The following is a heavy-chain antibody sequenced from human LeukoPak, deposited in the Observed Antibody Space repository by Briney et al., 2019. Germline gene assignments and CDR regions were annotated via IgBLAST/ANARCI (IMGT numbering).Heavy chain of an antibody. Sequence: GASVKVSCKASGYDFTNAAIQWVRQAPGQRLEWMGWVNTGNGHTRYSPKFQGRVTIVRDTSASTAYMELSSLTSEDTALYYCARGRWVGITQAYYLDYWGQGTLVAVSS. D-gene: IGHD1-26*01. J-gene: IGHJ4*02. CDR2: VNTGNGHT. CDR1: GYDFTNAA. V-gene: IGHV1-3*04. CDR3: ARGRWVGITQAYYLDY.